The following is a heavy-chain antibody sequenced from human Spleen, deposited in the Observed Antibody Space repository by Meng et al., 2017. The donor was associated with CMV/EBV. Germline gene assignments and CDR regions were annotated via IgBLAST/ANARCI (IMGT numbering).Heavy chain of an antibody. J-gene: IGHJ6*02. D-gene: IGHD5-18*01. CDR1: GFTFSDYS. CDR3: ARESMDTALVRQSYYYYYYGMDV. Sequence: GESLKISCAASGFTFSDYSMNWVRQAPGKGLEWVASVSSGTNYIYYADSMKGRFTISRDSPKNSLYLQMTGLTAEDTAVYYCARESMDTALVRQSYYYYYYGMDVWGQGTTVTVSS. CDR2: VSSGTNYI. V-gene: IGHV3-21*01.